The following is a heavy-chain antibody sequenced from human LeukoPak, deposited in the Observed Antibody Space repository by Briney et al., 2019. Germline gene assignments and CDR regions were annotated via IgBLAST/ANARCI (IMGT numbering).Heavy chain of an antibody. J-gene: IGHJ4*02. V-gene: IGHV4-59*01. Sequence: PSETLSLTCTVSGGSIGSYYWSWIRQPPGKGLEWIGYIYYSGSTNYNPSLKSRVTISVDTSKNQFSLKLSSVTAADTAVYYCTESSGYYWGQGTLVTVSS. D-gene: IGHD3-22*01. CDR3: TESSGYY. CDR2: IYYSGST. CDR1: GGSIGSYY.